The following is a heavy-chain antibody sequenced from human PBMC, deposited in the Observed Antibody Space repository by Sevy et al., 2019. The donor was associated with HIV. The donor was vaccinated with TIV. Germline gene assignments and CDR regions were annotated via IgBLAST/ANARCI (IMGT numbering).Heavy chain of an antibody. CDR3: AKDVYDSSGYYPMGAFDI. CDR2: VSGSGATT. CDR1: KFTFSDYY. Sequence: GGSLRLSCTASKFTFSDYYMSWIRQAPGKGLEWVSGVSGSGATTLYADSVKGRFSISRDNSKNTLYLQINSLRAEDTAVYYCAKDVYDSSGYYPMGAFDIWGQGTMVTVSS. J-gene: IGHJ3*02. V-gene: IGHV3-23*01. D-gene: IGHD3-22*01.